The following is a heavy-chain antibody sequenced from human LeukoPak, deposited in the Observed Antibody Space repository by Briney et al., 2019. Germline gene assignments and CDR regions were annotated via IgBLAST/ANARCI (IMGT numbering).Heavy chain of an antibody. J-gene: IGHJ4*02. CDR1: GDSVSRAADY. CDR3: ARSSGGGSFDY. V-gene: IGHV4-61*02. D-gene: IGHD3-16*01. Sequence: PSQTLSLSCSVSGDSVSRAADYWTWIRQPAGKGLDCIVRIYTTGSTNYNPSLKSRVSISVDTSKNQFSLNLSSVTAADTAVYYCARSSGGGSFDYWGQGTLVTVSS. CDR2: IYTTGST.